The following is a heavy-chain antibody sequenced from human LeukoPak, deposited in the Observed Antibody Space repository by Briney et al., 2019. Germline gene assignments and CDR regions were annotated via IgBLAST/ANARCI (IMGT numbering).Heavy chain of an antibody. V-gene: IGHV1-2*02. D-gene: IGHD7-27*01. J-gene: IGHJ4*02. CDR2: INPNSGGT. CDR1: GGTFSSYA. Sequence: ASVKVSCKASGGTFSSYAISWVRQAPGQGLEWMGWINPNSGGTNYAQKFQGRVTMTRDTSISTAYMELSRLRSDDTAVYYCARSGRSHLGTADYWGQGTLVTVSS. CDR3: ARSGRSHLGTADY.